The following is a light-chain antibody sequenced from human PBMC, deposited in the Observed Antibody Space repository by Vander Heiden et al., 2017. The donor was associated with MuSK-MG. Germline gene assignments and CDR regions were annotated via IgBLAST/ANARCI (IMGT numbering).Light chain of an antibody. CDR2: DAS. CDR3: QQLENLPPDFT. CDR1: EDISTD. V-gene: IGKV1-33*01. Sequence: DIQMTQSPSSLSAAVGDRVTMTCQASEDISTDLNWYQQKPGKAPNLLIYDASILEAGVSTRFSGGGSGTHFTLSISSRQPEDIETYYCQQLENLPPDFTFGQGTRLEIK. J-gene: IGKJ2*01.